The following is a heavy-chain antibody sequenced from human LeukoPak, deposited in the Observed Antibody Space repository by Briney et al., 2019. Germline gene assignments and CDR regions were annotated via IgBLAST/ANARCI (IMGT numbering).Heavy chain of an antibody. Sequence: PGGSLRLSCAASGFTFSSYGMHWVRQAPGKGLEWVAVISYDGSNKYYANSVKGRFTISRDNSKNTLYLQMNSLRAEDTAVYYCAKDPRAAAAGLFDYWGQGTLVTVSS. D-gene: IGHD6-13*01. CDR1: GFTFSSYG. CDR3: AKDPRAAAAGLFDY. V-gene: IGHV3-30*18. J-gene: IGHJ4*02. CDR2: ISYDGSNK.